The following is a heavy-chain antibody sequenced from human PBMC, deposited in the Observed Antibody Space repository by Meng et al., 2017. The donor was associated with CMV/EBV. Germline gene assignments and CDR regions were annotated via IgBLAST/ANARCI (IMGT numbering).Heavy chain of an antibody. CDR2: ISYDGSNK. D-gene: IGHD6-13*01. CDR1: GFTFSSYA. J-gene: IGHJ4*02. CDR3: AGEHVPYSSSWYYFDY. Sequence: GESLKISCAASGFTFSSYAMHWVRQAPGKGLEWVAVISYDGSNKYYADSVKGRFTISRDNSKNTLYLQMNSLRAEDTAVYYCAGEHVPYSSSWYYFDYWGQGTLVTVSS. V-gene: IGHV3-30-3*01.